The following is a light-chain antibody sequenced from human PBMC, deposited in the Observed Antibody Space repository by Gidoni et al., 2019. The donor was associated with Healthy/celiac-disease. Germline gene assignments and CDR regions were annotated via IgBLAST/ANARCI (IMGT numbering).Light chain of an antibody. Sequence: DIVMTPTPDSLAVSLGERATINCKSSQSVLYSSNNKNYLAWYQQKPGQPPKLLIYWASTRESWVPDRFSGSGSGTDFTLTISSLQAEDVAVYYCQQYYSTPLFTFGPXTKVDIK. CDR2: WAS. CDR3: QQYYSTPLFT. CDR1: QSVLYSSNNKNY. J-gene: IGKJ3*01. V-gene: IGKV4-1*01.